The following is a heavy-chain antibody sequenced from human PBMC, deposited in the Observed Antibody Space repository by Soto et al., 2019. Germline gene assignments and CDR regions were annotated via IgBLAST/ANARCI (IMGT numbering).Heavy chain of an antibody. V-gene: IGHV1-3*01. CDR3: ARELQGLYYFDY. CDR2: INGGNGNT. D-gene: IGHD4-4*01. J-gene: IGHJ4*02. Sequence: QVQVLQSGAEVKKPGASVKVSCKASEYTFTSYTMHWVRQAPGQRLEWMGWINGGNGNTKYSQKFQGRVTITRDTSARTAYMELSSVRSDDTAVYYCARELQGLYYFDYWGQGTMVTVSS. CDR1: EYTFTSYT.